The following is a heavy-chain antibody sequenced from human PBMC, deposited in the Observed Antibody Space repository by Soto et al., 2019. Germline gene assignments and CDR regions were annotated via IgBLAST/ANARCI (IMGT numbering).Heavy chain of an antibody. D-gene: IGHD3-22*01. CDR1: GFTFGDYA. CDR2: IRSKAYGGTT. V-gene: IGHV3-49*03. J-gene: IGHJ4*02. CDR3: TSFYYDSSGYYPAFDY. Sequence: GGSLRLSCTASGFTFGDYAMSWFRQAPGKGLEWVGFIRSKAYGGTTEYAASVKGRFTISRDDSKSIAYLQMNSLKTEDTAVYYCTSFYYDSSGYYPAFDYWGQGTLVTVSS.